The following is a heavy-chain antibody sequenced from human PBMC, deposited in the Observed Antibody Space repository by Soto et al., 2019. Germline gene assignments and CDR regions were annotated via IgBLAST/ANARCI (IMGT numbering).Heavy chain of an antibody. CDR1: GFTFSDYY. V-gene: IGHV3-11*03. CDR2: ISTSSTYT. D-gene: IGHD3-10*01. Sequence: GGSLILSCAASGFTFSDYYMSWIRQAPGKGLEWVSYISTSSTYTNYADSVKGRFTISRDNAKNSLYLQMNSLRAEDTAVYYCARSLGGSGSSYYFDSWGQGTLVTSPQ. J-gene: IGHJ4*02. CDR3: ARSLGGSGSSYYFDS.